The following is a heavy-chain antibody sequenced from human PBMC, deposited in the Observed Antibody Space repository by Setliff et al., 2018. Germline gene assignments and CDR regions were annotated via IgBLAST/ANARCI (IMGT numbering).Heavy chain of an antibody. CDR1: GFTFSSYG. V-gene: IGHV3-30*02. CDR3: AKDRDVLRFLEWSWGPRNLNYYYYYMDV. J-gene: IGHJ6*03. Sequence: GGSLRLSCAASGFTFSSYGMHWVRQAPGKGLEWVAVIWYDGSNKYYADSVKGRFTISRGNSKNTLYLQMNSLRAEDTAVYYSAKDRDVLRFLEWSWGPRNLNYYYYYMDVWGKGTTVTVSS. D-gene: IGHD3-3*01. CDR2: IWYDGSNK.